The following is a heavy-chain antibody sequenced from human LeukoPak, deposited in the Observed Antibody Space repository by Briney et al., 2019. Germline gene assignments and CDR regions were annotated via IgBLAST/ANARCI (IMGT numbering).Heavy chain of an antibody. J-gene: IGHJ6*02. CDR2: TYYRSKWSN. CDR3: ARRGGHYYGMGV. Sequence: SQTLSLTCAISGDSVSSNSATWNWIRQSPSRGLEWLGRTYYRSKWSNDYAESVKSRITINPDTSKNQFSLQLTSVTPEDTAVYYCARRGGHYYGMGVWGQGTTVTVSS. CDR1: GDSVSSNSAT. D-gene: IGHD3-16*01. V-gene: IGHV6-1*01.